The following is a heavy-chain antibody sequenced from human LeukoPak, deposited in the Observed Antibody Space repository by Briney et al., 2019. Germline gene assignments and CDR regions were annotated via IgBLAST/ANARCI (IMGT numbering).Heavy chain of an antibody. CDR2: VNTAGSGT. CDR1: GFTFSSYW. Sequence: GGSLRLSCAASGFTFSSYWMHWVRHAPGKGLVWVPRVNTAGSGTTYADSVKGRFTISRDNAKSTLYLQMNSLRAEDTAVYYCVRVVSTNWFDPWGQGTLVTVSS. V-gene: IGHV3-74*01. CDR3: VRVVSTNWFDP. D-gene: IGHD2/OR15-2a*01. J-gene: IGHJ5*02.